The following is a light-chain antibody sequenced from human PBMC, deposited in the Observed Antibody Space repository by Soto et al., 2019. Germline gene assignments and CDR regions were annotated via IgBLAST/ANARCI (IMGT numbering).Light chain of an antibody. CDR2: EVS. J-gene: IGLJ1*01. CDR1: SSDVGGYTY. Sequence: QSALTQPPSASASPGQTVTISCAGTSSDVGGYTYASWYQQYPGKAPKLIYYEVSERPSSVHDCFSGAQSANTAFLTACRLQAEEEANYDCLLYADTAYVFGTGTKVTVL. V-gene: IGLV2-8*01. CDR3: LLYADTAYV.